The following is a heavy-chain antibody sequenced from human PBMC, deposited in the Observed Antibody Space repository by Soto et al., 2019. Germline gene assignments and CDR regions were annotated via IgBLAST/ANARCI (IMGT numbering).Heavy chain of an antibody. V-gene: IGHV3-23*01. J-gene: IGHJ4*02. Sequence: GGSLRLSCAVSGFSFRSSPMSWVRRSPGKGLEWVSGINGGDDSKHYAESVRGRFTITRDNSKNTLLLQMNSLRAEDTAIYCCAKDSNGGIISPPHAHWGKGTLVPVSS. CDR2: INGGDDSK. CDR3: AKDSNGGIISPPHAH. D-gene: IGHD3-16*01. CDR1: GFSFRSSP.